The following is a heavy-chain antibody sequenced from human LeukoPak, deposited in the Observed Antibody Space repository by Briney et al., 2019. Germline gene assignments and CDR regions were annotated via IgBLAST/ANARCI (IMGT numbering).Heavy chain of an antibody. Sequence: GESLKISCKASGYTFTSYGISWVRQAPGQGLEWMGWISAYNGNTNYAQKLQGRVTMTTDTSTSTAYMELRSLRSDDTAVYYCARSGGTIFGVVITGYYYYGMDVWGQGTTVTVSS. CDR2: ISAYNGNT. D-gene: IGHD3-3*01. V-gene: IGHV1-18*01. J-gene: IGHJ6*02. CDR3: ARSGGTIFGVVITGYYYYGMDV. CDR1: GYTFTSYG.